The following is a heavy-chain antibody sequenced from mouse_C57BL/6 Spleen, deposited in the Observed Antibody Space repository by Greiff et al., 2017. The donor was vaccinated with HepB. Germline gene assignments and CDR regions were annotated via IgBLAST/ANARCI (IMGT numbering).Heavy chain of an antibody. CDR2: IHPNSGST. CDR1: GYTFTSYW. CDR3: ARLNWYYAMDY. D-gene: IGHD4-1*02. Sequence: QVQLKQPGAELVKPGASVKLSCKASGYTFTSYWMHWVKQRPGQGLEWIGMIHPNSGSTNYNEKFKSKATLTVDKSSSTAYMQLSSLTSEDSAVYYCARLNWYYAMDYWGQGTSVTVSS. V-gene: IGHV1-64*01. J-gene: IGHJ4*01.